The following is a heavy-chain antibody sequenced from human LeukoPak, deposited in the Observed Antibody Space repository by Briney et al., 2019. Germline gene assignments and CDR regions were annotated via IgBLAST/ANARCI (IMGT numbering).Heavy chain of an antibody. CDR1: GFTFSSYG. CDR2: IRYDGSNK. CDR3: AKGLNPQWELLLTFDI. J-gene: IGHJ3*02. Sequence: PGGSLRLSCAASGFTFSSYGMHWVRQAPGKGLEWVAFIRYDGSNKYYADSVKGRFTISRDNSKNTLYLQMNSLRAEDTAVYYCAKGLNPQWELLLTFDIWGQGTMVTVSS. V-gene: IGHV3-30*02. D-gene: IGHD1-26*01.